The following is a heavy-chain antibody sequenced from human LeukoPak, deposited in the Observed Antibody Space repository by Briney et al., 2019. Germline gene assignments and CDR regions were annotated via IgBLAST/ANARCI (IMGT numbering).Heavy chain of an antibody. Sequence: GGSLRLSCAASGFTFSSHAISWVRQAPGQGLEWVSALSDSGSRTYYSDSVKGRFTISRDNSKNTVYLQMNSLRAEDTAVYYCAKGKGSTSCCDYCGQGILVTVSS. D-gene: IGHD2-2*01. CDR2: LSDSGSRT. V-gene: IGHV3-23*01. J-gene: IGHJ4*02. CDR1: GFTFSSHA. CDR3: AKGKGSTSCCDY.